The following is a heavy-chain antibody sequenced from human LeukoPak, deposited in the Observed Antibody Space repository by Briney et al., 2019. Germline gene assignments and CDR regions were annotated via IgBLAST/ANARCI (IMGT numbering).Heavy chain of an antibody. J-gene: IGHJ4*02. CDR2: ISAENGNT. CDR1: GYTFINYG. Sequence: ASVKVSCKASGYTFINYGISWVRQAPGQGLEWMGWISAENGNTGYVENLQGRVTMTTDTSSSTVYMELRSLRSDDTAVYYCARDGIEWMAKFDIDYWGQGTLVTVSS. D-gene: IGHD3-9*01. V-gene: IGHV1-18*01. CDR3: ARDGIEWMAKFDIDY.